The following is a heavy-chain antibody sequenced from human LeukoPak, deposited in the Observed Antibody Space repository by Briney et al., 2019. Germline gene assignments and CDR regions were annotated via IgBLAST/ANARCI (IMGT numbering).Heavy chain of an antibody. V-gene: IGHV4-59*02. Sequence: SETLSLTCSVSGASVTSDYWTWMRQPPGKGLEWIGYIQYSGRRYSNPSLKSRVTMSVDTSKRQVSLELRSVAATDTAVYYCARATGDTLFYYYMDVWGKGTTVTVSS. CDR1: GASVTSDY. D-gene: IGHD1-1*01. J-gene: IGHJ6*03. CDR2: IQYSGRR. CDR3: ARATGDTLFYYYMDV.